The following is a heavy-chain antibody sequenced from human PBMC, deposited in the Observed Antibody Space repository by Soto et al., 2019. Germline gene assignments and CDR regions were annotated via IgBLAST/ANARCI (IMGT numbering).Heavy chain of an antibody. CDR3: ARVLPGIAAAYDAFDV. Sequence: PSETLSLTCTVSGGSISSYYWSWIRQPPGKGLEWIGYIYYSGSTNYNPSLKSRVTISTDTSRSQLSLQLTSATPADTAVYYCARVLPGIAAAYDAFDVWGQGTMVTVSS. CDR2: IYYSGST. D-gene: IGHD6-13*01. J-gene: IGHJ3*01. V-gene: IGHV4-59*01. CDR1: GGSISSYY.